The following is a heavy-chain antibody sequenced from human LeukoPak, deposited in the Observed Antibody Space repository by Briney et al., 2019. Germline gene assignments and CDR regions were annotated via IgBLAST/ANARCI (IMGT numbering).Heavy chain of an antibody. Sequence: GGSLRLSCAASGFSFSSFALSWVRQAPGKGLEWVSAISGRGRGGSTNYADSVKGRFTISRDNSKNTLYLQMNSLRAEDTAVYYCARRAGAYSHPYDYWGQGTLVTVSS. J-gene: IGHJ4*02. CDR2: ISGRGRGGST. CDR3: ARRAGAYSHPYDY. CDR1: GFSFSSFA. D-gene: IGHD4/OR15-4a*01. V-gene: IGHV3-23*01.